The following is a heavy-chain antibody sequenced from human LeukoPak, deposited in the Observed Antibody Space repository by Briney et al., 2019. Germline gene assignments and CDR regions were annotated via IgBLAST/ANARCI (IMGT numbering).Heavy chain of an antibody. Sequence: SQTLSLTCTVSGGSISSGSYYWSWIRQPAGKGLEWIGRIYTSGSTNYNPSLKSRVTISVDTSKNQFSLKLSSVTAADTAVYYCARTVGWAFDIWGQGTMVTVSS. V-gene: IGHV4-61*02. J-gene: IGHJ3*02. CDR1: GGSISSGSYY. D-gene: IGHD6-19*01. CDR3: ARTVGWAFDI. CDR2: IYTSGST.